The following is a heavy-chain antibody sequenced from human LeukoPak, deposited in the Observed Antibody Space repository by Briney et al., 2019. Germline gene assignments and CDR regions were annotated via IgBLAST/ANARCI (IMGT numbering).Heavy chain of an antibody. J-gene: IGHJ6*03. CDR3: VRDSFLEWSDYYYYMDV. Sequence: GVSLRLSCAASGFTLTSYTLNWVRQAPGQGLEWVSSISSDSNDICYADSVKGRFTVSRDNAKNSLFLQMSSLRAEDTAVYYCVRDSFLEWSDYYYYMDVWGRGTTVTVSS. V-gene: IGHV3-21*01. D-gene: IGHD3-3*01. CDR2: ISSDSNDI. CDR1: GFTLTSYT.